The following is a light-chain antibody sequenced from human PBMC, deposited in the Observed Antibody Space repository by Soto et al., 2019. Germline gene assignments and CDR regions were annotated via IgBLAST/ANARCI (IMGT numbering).Light chain of an antibody. J-gene: IGLJ2*01. CDR1: NIRSYS. CDR3: QVWDSRGDRPV. CDR2: DDS. V-gene: IGLV3-21*02. Sequence: SYELTQPPSVSVAPGQTAKIACGGDNIRSYSVHWYLQKSVQAPVLVVFDDSDRPSGIPDRFSGSNSGNTATLTISRVEAGDEADYYCQVWDSRGDRPVFGGGTKLTVL.